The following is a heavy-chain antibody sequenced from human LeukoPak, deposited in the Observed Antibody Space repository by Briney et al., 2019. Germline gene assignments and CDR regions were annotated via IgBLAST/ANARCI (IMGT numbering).Heavy chain of an antibody. CDR3: ARENTAMARNWLDP. D-gene: IGHD5-18*01. J-gene: IGHJ5*02. V-gene: IGHV3-48*03. Sequence: PGGSLRLSCAASGLTFSSYEMNWVRQAPGKGLEWVSYISSSGSTIYYADSVKGRFTISRDNAKNSLYLQMNSLRAEDTAVYYCARENTAMARNWLDPWGQGTLVTVSS. CDR1: GLTFSSYE. CDR2: ISSSGSTI.